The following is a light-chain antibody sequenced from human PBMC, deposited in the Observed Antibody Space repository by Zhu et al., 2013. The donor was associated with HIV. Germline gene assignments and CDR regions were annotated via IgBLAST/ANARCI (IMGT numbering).Light chain of an antibody. CDR3: SSYAGYSTLI. V-gene: IGLV2-23*02. CDR1: SSDVGGYTY. J-gene: IGLJ2*01. CDR2: EVN. Sequence: QSALTQPASVSGSPGQSITISCTGTSSDVGGYTYVSWYQQYPGKAPKVLIYEVNKRPSGVSNRFSGSKSGNAASLTISEVQAEDEADYYCSSYAGYSTLIFGGGTKLTVL.